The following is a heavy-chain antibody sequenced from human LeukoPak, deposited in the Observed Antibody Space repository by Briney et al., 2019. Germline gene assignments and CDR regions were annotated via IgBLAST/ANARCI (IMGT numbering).Heavy chain of an antibody. J-gene: IGHJ4*02. CDR3: AKGETYYYGSGLLFDY. CDR1: GYSISSGYY. V-gene: IGHV3-7*01. D-gene: IGHD3-10*01. Sequence: LSLTCTVSGYSISSGYYWGWIRQAPGKGLKWVANIKQDGSEKYYVDSVKGRFTISRDNAKYSLYLQMNSLRAEDTAVYYCAKGETYYYGSGLLFDYWGQGTLVTVSS. CDR2: IKQDGSEK.